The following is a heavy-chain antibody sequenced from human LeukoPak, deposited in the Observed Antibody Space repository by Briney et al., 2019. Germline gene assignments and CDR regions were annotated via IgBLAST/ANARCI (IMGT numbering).Heavy chain of an antibody. J-gene: IGHJ4*02. CDR2: IYWDDDK. V-gene: IGHV2-5*02. Sequence: SGPTLVKTTQTLTLTRTFSGFSLSTSGVAVGWIPLPPGEALEWLALIYWDDDKRYSPSLKSRLTITKDTSKNQVVLTMTNMDPVDTATYYCTHGTYGSGWFDYWGQGALVTVSS. CDR1: GFSLSTSGVA. CDR3: THGTYGSGWFDY. D-gene: IGHD6-19*01.